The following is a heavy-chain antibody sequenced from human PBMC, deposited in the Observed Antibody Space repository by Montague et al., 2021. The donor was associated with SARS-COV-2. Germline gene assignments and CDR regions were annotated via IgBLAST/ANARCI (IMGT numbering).Heavy chain of an antibody. V-gene: IGHV3-30*04. CDR3: ASSLVWFEIDY. CDR1: GFTFSSYA. Sequence: SLRLSCAASGFTFSSYAMHWVRQAPGKGLEWVAVISYDGSNKYYADPVKGRFTISTDNSKNTLYLQMNSLRAEDTAVYYCASSLVWFEIDYWGQGTLVTVSS. CDR2: ISYDGSNK. D-gene: IGHD3-10*01. J-gene: IGHJ4*02.